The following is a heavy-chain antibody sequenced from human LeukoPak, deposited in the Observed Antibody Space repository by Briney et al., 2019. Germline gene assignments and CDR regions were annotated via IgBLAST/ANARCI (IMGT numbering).Heavy chain of an antibody. CDR2: IYTSGST. CDR1: GGSISSYY. J-gene: IGHJ5*02. D-gene: IGHD6-13*01. Sequence: ASETLSLTCTVSGGSISSYYWSWIRQPAGKGLEWIGRIYTSGSTNYNPSLKSRVTMSVDTSKNQFSLKLSSVTAADTAVYYCAREVKGSSSWYPPGYNWFDPWGQGTLVTVSS. V-gene: IGHV4-4*07. CDR3: AREVKGSSSWYPPGYNWFDP.